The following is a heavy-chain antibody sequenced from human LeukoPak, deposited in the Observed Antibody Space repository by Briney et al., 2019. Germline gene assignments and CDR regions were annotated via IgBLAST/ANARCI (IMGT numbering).Heavy chain of an antibody. V-gene: IGHV3-74*01. J-gene: IGHJ3*02. D-gene: IGHD1-26*01. CDR2: FYSDGSRT. CDR3: ARSGRGGAFDI. CDR1: GFTFDDYA. Sequence: GGSLRLSCAASGFTFDDYAMHWVRQAPGKGLVWVSRFYSDGSRTNYVDSVKGRFTISGDNAKNTQYLQMNSLRADDTAVYYCARSGRGGAFDIWGQGIMVTVSS.